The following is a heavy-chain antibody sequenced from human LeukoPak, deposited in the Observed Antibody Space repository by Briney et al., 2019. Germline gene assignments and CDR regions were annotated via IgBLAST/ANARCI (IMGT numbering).Heavy chain of an antibody. CDR1: GLTFSSYS. V-gene: IGHV3-21*01. D-gene: IGHD6-6*01. J-gene: IGHJ4*02. CDR2: ISSSSSYI. CDR3: ARDGGSSSYHFDY. Sequence: PGGSLSLSCAASGLTFSSYSMNWVRHAPGKGLEWVSSISSSSSYIYYADSVNGRFTISRDNAKNSLYLQMSSLRAEDTAVYYCARDGGSSSYHFDYWGQGTLVTVSS.